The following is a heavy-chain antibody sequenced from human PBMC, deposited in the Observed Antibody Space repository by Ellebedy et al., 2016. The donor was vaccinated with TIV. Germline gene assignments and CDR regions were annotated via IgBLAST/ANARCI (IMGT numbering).Heavy chain of an antibody. J-gene: IGHJ4*02. D-gene: IGHD6-25*01. CDR1: GFTFSSYA. CDR2: ISGGDGGI. Sequence: GGSLRLXXAASGFTFSSYAMTWVRQAPGKGLGRVTSISGGDGGIFYADSVKGRFTVSRDNFMNTMWLQMNSLKVEDTAVYYCAIDPSTAASYWGQGTLVTVSS. V-gene: IGHV3-23*01. CDR3: AIDPSTAASY.